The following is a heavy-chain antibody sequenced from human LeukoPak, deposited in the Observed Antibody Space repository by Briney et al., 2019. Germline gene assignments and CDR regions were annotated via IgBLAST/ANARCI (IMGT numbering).Heavy chain of an antibody. CDR1: EYTFSNYY. J-gene: IGHJ4*02. Sequence: ASVKVSCKASEYTFSNYYIHWGRQAPGQGLEWMGIVNLRGGSTVYEQKLQARVTLTRDTSTTTVYMELSSLRSEDTAIYYCARDASITMIPNLGFDFWGQGTLGTVSS. V-gene: IGHV1-46*01. CDR3: ARDASITMIPNLGFDF. D-gene: IGHD3-22*01. CDR2: VNLRGGST.